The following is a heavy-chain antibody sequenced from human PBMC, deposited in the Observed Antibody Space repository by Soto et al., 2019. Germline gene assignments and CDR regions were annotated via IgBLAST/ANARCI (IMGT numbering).Heavy chain of an antibody. Sequence: KPSESLSLTCTVSVDSIISSDFYWGWFRQPPGKGLEWIGSIFYLGSSYYNPSLKSRVTMSVDTSKNQFSLRLRSVTAADTALYFCARHSLALRKNNWFDPWGQGIMVTVS. CDR2: IFYLGSS. V-gene: IGHV4-39*01. D-gene: IGHD3-3*02. J-gene: IGHJ5*02. CDR3: ARHSLALRKNNWFDP. CDR1: VDSIISSDFY.